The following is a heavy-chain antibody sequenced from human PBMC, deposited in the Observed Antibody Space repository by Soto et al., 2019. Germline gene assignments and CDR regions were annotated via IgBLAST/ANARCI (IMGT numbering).Heavy chain of an antibody. CDR1: CGYINSGGYF. Sequence: TLSLPCSVSCGYINSGGYFWSWIRQHPGKGLECIGYIYHSGITYYNPSLKSRGTISVDPSKNEFSLQLRPVTAADTAVYFWPSFHSTSPGWFEPWGRGTLVTVSS. CDR2: IYHSGIT. CDR3: PSFHSTSPGWFEP. V-gene: IGHV4-31*03. J-gene: IGHJ5*02. D-gene: IGHD6-6*01.